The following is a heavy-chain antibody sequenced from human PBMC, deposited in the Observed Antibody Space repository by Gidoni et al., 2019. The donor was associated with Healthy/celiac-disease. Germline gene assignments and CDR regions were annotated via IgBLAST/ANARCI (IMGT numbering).Heavy chain of an antibody. Sequence: QLQLQDSGPGRVKPSETLSLTCTVSCCSISSRSYYWGWIRQHPGKGLEWIGRIYYSGSTYYNPSLKSRVTISVDTSKNQFSLKLSSVTAADTAVYYCARHRSPIVVVVAATLGWFDPWGQGTLVTVSS. J-gene: IGHJ5*02. D-gene: IGHD2-15*01. CDR1: CCSISSRSYY. CDR2: IYYSGST. CDR3: ARHRSPIVVVVAATLGWFDP. V-gene: IGHV4-39*01.